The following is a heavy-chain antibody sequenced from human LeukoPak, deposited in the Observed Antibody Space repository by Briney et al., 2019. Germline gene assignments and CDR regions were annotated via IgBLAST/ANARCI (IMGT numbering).Heavy chain of an antibody. CDR3: ARGYEYSSSSAFDY. CDR1: GGSISSCDYY. V-gene: IGHV4-30-4*01. Sequence: PSETLSLTCTVSGGSISSCDYYWSWIRQPPGKGLEWIGYIYYSGSTYYNPSLKGRVTISVDTSKNQFSLKLSSVTAADTAVYYCARGYEYSSSSAFDYWGQGTLVTVSS. J-gene: IGHJ4*02. D-gene: IGHD6-6*01. CDR2: IYYSGST.